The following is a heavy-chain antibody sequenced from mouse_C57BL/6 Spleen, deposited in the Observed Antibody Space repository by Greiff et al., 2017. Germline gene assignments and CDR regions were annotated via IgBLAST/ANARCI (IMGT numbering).Heavy chain of an antibody. J-gene: IGHJ1*03. CDR1: GYTFTDYY. CDR2: IYPGSGNT. Sequence: QVHVKQSGAELVRPGASVKLSCKASGYTFTDYYINWVKQRPGQGLEWIARIYPGSGNTYYNEKFKGKATLTAEKSSSTAYMQLSSLTSEDSAVYFCALFTTVVATDWYFDVWGTGTTVTVSS. V-gene: IGHV1-76*01. D-gene: IGHD1-1*01. CDR3: ALFTTVVATDWYFDV.